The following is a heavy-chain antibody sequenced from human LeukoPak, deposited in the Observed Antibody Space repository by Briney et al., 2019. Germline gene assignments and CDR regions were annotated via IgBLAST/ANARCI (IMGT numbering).Heavy chain of an antibody. J-gene: IGHJ6*02. V-gene: IGHV3-15*01. Sequence: GGSLRLSCAASGFTFSDYYMSWIRQAPGKGLEWVGRIQSKTDGGTTEYAAPVKGRFTISRDDSTNTLYLQMNSLKTEDTGVYYCAAGGRVWGQGTTVIVFS. D-gene: IGHD3-10*01. CDR3: AAGGRV. CDR1: GFTFSDYY. CDR2: IQSKTDGGTT.